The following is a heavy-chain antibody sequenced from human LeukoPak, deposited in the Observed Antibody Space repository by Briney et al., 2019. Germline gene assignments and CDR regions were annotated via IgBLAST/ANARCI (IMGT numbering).Heavy chain of an antibody. CDR1: GGSFSGYY. CDR2: INHSGST. CDR3: ARVGIAARPIDY. J-gene: IGHJ4*02. Sequence: SETLSLTCAVYGGSFSGYYWSWIRQPPGKGLEWIGEINHSGSTNYNPSLKSRVTISVDTSKNQFSLKLSSVTAVDTAVYYCARVGIAARPIDYWGQGTLVTVSS. D-gene: IGHD6-6*01. V-gene: IGHV4-34*01.